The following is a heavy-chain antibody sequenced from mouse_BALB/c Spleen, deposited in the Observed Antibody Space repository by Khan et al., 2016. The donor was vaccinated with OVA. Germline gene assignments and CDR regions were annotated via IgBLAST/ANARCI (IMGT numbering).Heavy chain of an antibody. CDR3: SAWRLGRDYAVDC. CDR2: IDPENVDT. J-gene: IGHJ4*01. CDR1: GFNIKDYY. V-gene: IGHV14-4*02. D-gene: IGHD4-1*01. Sequence: EVQLQESGAELVRSGASVKLSCTASGFNIKDYYIHWVKQRPEQSLEWIGWIDPENVDTEYAPKFQGKATMTADTSSKTAYLQLKSLTSEDTAVYYCSAWRLGRDYAVDCWGQGTSVTVSS.